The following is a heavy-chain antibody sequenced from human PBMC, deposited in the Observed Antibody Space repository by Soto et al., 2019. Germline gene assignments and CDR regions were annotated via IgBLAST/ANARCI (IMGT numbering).Heavy chain of an antibody. CDR1: GGSISSSSYY. D-gene: IGHD2-15*01. J-gene: IGHJ6*02. Sequence: SETLSLTCTVSGGSISSSSYYWGWIRQPPGKGLEWIGSIYYSGSTYYNPSLKSRVTISVDTSKNQFSLKLSSVTAADTAVYYCARLEQGAAYYYYYGMDVWGQGTTVTVSS. V-gene: IGHV4-39*01. CDR3: ARLEQGAAYYYYYGMDV. CDR2: IYYSGST.